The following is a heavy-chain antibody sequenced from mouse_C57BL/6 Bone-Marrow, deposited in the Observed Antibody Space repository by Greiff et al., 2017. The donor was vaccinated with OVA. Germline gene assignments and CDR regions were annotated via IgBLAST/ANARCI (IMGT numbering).Heavy chain of an antibody. J-gene: IGHJ4*01. V-gene: IGHV1-55*01. CDR1: GYTFTSYW. CDR2: IYPGSGST. CDR3: ARPYYGNLYAMDY. D-gene: IGHD2-10*01. Sequence: QVQLQQPGAELVKPGASVKMSCKASGYTFTSYWITWVKQRPGQGLEWIGDIYPGSGSTNYNEKFKSKATLTVDTSSSTAYMQLSSLTSEDSAVYYCARPYYGNLYAMDYWGQGTSVPSPQ.